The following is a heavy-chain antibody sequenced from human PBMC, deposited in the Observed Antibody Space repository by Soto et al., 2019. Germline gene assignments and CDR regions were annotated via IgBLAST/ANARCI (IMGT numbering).Heavy chain of an antibody. Sequence: QVQLQQWGAGLLKPSETLSLTCAVYGGSFSGYYWTWIRQPPGTGLEWIGEINHSGSTNYNPSLKSRVTISVDTSKNQFSLKRTSVTAAHTAVYYCARDKITGLFDYWGQGTLVTVSS. D-gene: IGHD2-8*02. J-gene: IGHJ4*02. CDR2: INHSGST. V-gene: IGHV4-34*01. CDR3: ARDKITGLFDY. CDR1: GGSFSGYY.